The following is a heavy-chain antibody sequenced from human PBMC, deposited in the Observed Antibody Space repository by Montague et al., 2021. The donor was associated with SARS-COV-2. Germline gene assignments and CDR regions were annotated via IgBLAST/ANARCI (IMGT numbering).Heavy chain of an antibody. D-gene: IGHD3-10*01. CDR2: IYDTAST. CDR1: GASIVSTDC. Sequence: SETLSLTCAVSGASIVSTDCWSWVRQPPGKGLEWIGEIYDTASTNYNPSLESRVTISLDTSKNQFSLKLSSVTAADTAVYYCARGHYYGRKDYYYGVDVWGQGTTVTVSS. V-gene: IGHV4-4*02. J-gene: IGHJ6*02. CDR3: ARGHYYGRKDYYYGVDV.